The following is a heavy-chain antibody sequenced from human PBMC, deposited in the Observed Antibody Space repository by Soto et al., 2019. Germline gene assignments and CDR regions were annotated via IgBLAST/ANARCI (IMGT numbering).Heavy chain of an antibody. CDR2: ISHDGTVK. CDR1: RFTFSNYG. J-gene: IGHJ4*02. CDR3: AKERDTRSSSCFDS. D-gene: IGHD5-18*01. V-gene: IGHV3-30*18. Sequence: GGSLRPSCAASRFTFSNYGMQWVRQAPGKGLEWVAVISHDGTVKYYADSVKGRFTISRDNFQNTLDLQMDSLRAEDTAVYYCAKERDTRSSSCFDSWGQGILVTVSS.